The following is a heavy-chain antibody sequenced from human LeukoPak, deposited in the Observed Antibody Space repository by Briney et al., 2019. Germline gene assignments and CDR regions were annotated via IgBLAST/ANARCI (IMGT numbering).Heavy chain of an antibody. V-gene: IGHV3-49*04. Sequence: GGSLRLSCAASGFTFSSYSMNWVRQAPGKGLEWVSFIRSKPYGGTTEYAASVKGRFTISRDDSKSIAYLQMNSLQTEDTAVYYCTRMSYGYVGDYWGQGTLVTVSS. CDR2: IRSKPYGGTT. CDR1: GFTFSSYS. CDR3: TRMSYGYVGDY. J-gene: IGHJ4*02. D-gene: IGHD5-18*01.